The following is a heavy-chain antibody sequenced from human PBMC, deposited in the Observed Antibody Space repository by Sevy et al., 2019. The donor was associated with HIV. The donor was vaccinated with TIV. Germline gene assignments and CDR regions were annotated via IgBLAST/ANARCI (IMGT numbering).Heavy chain of an antibody. CDR2: ISSSGSTI. CDR3: AREDYDILTGPSDTAAAEYFQH. Sequence: GGSLRLSCAASGFTFSDYYMSWIRQAPGKGLEWVSYISSSGSTIYYADSVKGRFTISRDNAKNSLYLQMNSLRAEDTAVYYCAREDYDILTGPSDTAAAEYFQHWGQGTLVTVSS. V-gene: IGHV3-11*01. CDR1: GFTFSDYY. J-gene: IGHJ1*01. D-gene: IGHD3-9*01.